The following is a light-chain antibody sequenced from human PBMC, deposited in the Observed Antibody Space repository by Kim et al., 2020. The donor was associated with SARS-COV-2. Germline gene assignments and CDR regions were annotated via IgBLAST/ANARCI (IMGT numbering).Light chain of an antibody. CDR1: NIGSKN. Sequence: ELTQPLSVSVALGQTARITCGGNNIGSKNVHWYQQKPGQAPVLVIYRDSNRPSGIPERFSGSNSGNTATLTISRAQAGDEADYYCQVWDSSTVVFGGGTQLTVL. V-gene: IGLV3-9*01. CDR2: RDS. CDR3: QVWDSSTVV. J-gene: IGLJ2*01.